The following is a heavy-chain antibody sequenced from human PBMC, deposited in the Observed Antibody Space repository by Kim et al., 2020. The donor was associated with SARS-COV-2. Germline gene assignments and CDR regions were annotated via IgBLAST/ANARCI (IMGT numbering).Heavy chain of an antibody. V-gene: IGHV3-30*18. D-gene: IGHD6-19*01. CDR1: GFTFSSYG. J-gene: IGHJ3*02. CDR2: ISYDGSNK. Sequence: GGSLRLSCAASGFTFSSYGMHWVRQAPGKGLEWVAVISYDGSNKYYADSVKGRFTISRDNSKNTLYLQMNSLRAEDTAVYYCAKESSAVNRAFAIWGQGTMVTVSS. CDR3: AKESSAVNRAFAI.